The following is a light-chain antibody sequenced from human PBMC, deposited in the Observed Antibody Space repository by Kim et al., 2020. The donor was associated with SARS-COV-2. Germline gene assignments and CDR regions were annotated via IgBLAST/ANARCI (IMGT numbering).Light chain of an antibody. V-gene: IGKV3-20*01. CDR1: QSVRSNY. CDR3: QQYGSSPYT. CDR2: GAS. J-gene: IGKJ2*01. Sequence: LSPGERATLSCRASQSVRSNYLAWFQQKPGQAPRLLINGASSRATGIPDRFSGSGSGTDFSLTISRLEPEDFAVYYCQQYGSSPYTFGQGTKLEI.